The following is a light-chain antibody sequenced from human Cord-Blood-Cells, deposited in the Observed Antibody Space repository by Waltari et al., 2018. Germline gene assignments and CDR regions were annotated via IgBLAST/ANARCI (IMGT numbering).Light chain of an antibody. CDR1: SSDVGSYHL. Sequence: QSALTQPASVSGSPGQSITISCTGTSSDVGSYHLVSWYQQHPGKAPKLMIYEGSKRPSGVSNRFSGSKSGNTASLTISGLQAEDEADYYCCSYAGSSTFVVFGGGTKLTVI. CDR2: EGS. V-gene: IGLV2-23*03. CDR3: CSYAGSSTFVV. J-gene: IGLJ2*01.